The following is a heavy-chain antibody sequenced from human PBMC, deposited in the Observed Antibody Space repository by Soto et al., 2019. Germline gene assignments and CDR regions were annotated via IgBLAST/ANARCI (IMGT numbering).Heavy chain of an antibody. D-gene: IGHD1-1*01. CDR2: ISDDGSNK. Sequence: QVQLVESGGGVVQPARSLTLSCAASGFTFSTYAMHWVRQAPGKGLEWVAVISDDGSNKYYADSVKGRFTISRDNSKNTLYLQMNSLRAEDTAVYYCARDLPYINNWGFGTDYWGKGTLVTVSS. J-gene: IGHJ4*02. CDR1: GFTFSTYA. V-gene: IGHV3-30*04. CDR3: ARDLPYINNWGFGTDY.